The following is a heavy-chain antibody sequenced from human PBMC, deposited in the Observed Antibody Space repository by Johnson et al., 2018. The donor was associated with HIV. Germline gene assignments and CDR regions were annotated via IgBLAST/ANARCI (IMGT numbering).Heavy chain of an antibody. D-gene: IGHD4/OR15-4a*01. CDR2: INADGSRT. CDR1: GFTFSHYW. J-gene: IGHJ3*01. Sequence: VQVVESGGGLIQPGGSLRLSCVASGFTFSHYWMEWVRQAPGEGLVWVSRINADGSRTTYADSVKGRFTISRDNAKNTLYLEINGLRADDTAVYYCVRDDYSFHFWGRGTLVTVSS. CDR3: VRDDYSFHF. V-gene: IGHV3-74*01.